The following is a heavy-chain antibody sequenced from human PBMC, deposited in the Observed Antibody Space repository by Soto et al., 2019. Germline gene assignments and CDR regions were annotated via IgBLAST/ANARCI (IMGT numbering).Heavy chain of an antibody. CDR3: VRIKAVAASRIYGMDV. V-gene: IGHV4-34*01. D-gene: IGHD6-19*01. CDR2: INHSGST. CDR1: GGSFSDYH. Sequence: SETLSLTCAVYGGSFSDYHWTWIRQPPGKGLEWIGEINHSGSTNYNPSLKSRVTISVGTSKKQFSLKLSSVTAADTAVYYCVRIKAVAASRIYGMDVSCQATTVTVS. J-gene: IGHJ6*02.